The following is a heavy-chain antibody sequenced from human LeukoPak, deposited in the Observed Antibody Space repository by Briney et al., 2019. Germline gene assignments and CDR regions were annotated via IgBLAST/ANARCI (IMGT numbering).Heavy chain of an antibody. D-gene: IGHD6-13*01. CDR2: IGSSGDTI. Sequence: GSLRLSSAASGFTFSYYSLNWVRQAPGKGLEWVSYIGSSGDTIHYAASVKGRFTVSRDNAKNLLYLQMNSLRAEDRALYYCAKVGTYSSTWYFDYWGQGTLVTVSS. CDR3: AKVGTYSSTWYFDY. J-gene: IGHJ4*02. CDR1: GFTFSYYS. V-gene: IGHV3-48*01.